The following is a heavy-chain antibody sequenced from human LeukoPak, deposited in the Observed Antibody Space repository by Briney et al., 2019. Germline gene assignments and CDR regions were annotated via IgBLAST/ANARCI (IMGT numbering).Heavy chain of an antibody. D-gene: IGHD6-13*01. CDR3: AKVSGIAAAGTLGY. J-gene: IGHJ4*02. V-gene: IGHV3-23*01. CDR2: ISGSGGST. Sequence: PGGSLRLSCAASGFTFSSYDMSWVRQAPGKGLEWVSAISGSGGSTYYADSVKGRFTISRDNSKNTLYLQMNSLRAEDTAVYYCAKVSGIAAAGTLGYWGQGTLVTVSS. CDR1: GFTFSSYD.